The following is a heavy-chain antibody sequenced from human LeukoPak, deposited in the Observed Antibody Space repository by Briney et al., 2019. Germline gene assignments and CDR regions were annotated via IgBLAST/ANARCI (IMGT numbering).Heavy chain of an antibody. CDR2: IYYDGST. CDR3: ARRGDAWQILYSFDV. D-gene: IGHD2-15*01. Sequence: SETLSLTCTVSGASLARDMYHWGWVRQSPGKGLECLGTIYYDGSTFYSPSFKSRITISINASKKQLSLNLASVTAADTAVYYCARRGDAWQILYSFDVWGQGTAVIVSS. CDR1: GASLARDMYH. J-gene: IGHJ3*01. V-gene: IGHV4-39*01.